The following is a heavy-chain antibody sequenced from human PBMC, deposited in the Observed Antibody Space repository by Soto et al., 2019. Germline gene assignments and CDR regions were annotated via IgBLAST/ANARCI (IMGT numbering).Heavy chain of an antibody. V-gene: IGHV3-49*03. D-gene: IGHD4-4*01. CDR3: TSSTVTKDYYGMDV. J-gene: IGHJ6*02. Sequence: GGSLRLSCTASGFTFGDYAMSWFRQAPGKGLEWVGFIRSKAYGGTTEYAASVKGRFAISRDDSKSIAYLQMNSLKTEDTAVYYCTSSTVTKDYYGMDVWGQGTTVTVSS. CDR2: IRSKAYGGTT. CDR1: GFTFGDYA.